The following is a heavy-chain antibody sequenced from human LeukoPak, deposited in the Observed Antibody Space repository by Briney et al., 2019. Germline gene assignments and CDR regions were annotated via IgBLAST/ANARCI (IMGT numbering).Heavy chain of an antibody. CDR2: INHSGST. CDR1: GGSFSGYY. V-gene: IGHV4-34*01. D-gene: IGHD4-23*01. Sequence: SETLSLTCAVYGGSFSGYYWSWIRQPPGKGLEWIGEINHSGSTNYNPSLKSRVTISVDTSKNQFSLKLSSVTAADTAVYYCARHGRSNSPRWFDPWGQGTLVTVSS. J-gene: IGHJ5*02. CDR3: ARHGRSNSPRWFDP.